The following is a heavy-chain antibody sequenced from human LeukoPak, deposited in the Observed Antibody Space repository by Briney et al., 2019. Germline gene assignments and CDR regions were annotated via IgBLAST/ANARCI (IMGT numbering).Heavy chain of an antibody. CDR2: ISSSSSTI. CDR1: GFTFSSYS. V-gene: IGHV3-48*04. D-gene: IGHD3-10*01. J-gene: IGHJ2*01. Sequence: GGSLRLSCAASGFTFSSYSMNWVRQAPGKGLEWVSYISSSSSTIYYADSVKGRFTISRDNAKNSLYLQMNSLRAEDTAVYYCARDNYYGLEWYFDLWGRGALVTVSS. CDR3: ARDNYYGLEWYFDL.